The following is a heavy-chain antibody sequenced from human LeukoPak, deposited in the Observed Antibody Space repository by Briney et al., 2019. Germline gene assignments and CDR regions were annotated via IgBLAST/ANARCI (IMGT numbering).Heavy chain of an antibody. CDR2: ISGSGGST. J-gene: IGHJ5*02. V-gene: IGHV3-23*01. CDR1: GFTFSSYA. D-gene: IGHD6-19*01. Sequence: GGSLRLSCAASGFTFSSYAMSWVRQAPGKGLEWVSAISGSGGSTYYADSVKGQFTISRDNSKNTLYLQMNSLRAEDTAVYYCAKDRGVAVAGTRFDPWGQGTLVTVSS. CDR3: AKDRGVAVAGTRFDP.